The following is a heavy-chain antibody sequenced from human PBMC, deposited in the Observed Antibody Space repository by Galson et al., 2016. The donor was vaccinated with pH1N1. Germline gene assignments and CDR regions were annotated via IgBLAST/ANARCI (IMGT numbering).Heavy chain of an antibody. CDR1: GFTLSSYW. CDR2: MNQDGNKK. CDR3: VRAVGRAEAH. J-gene: IGHJ4*02. V-gene: IGHV3-7*01. D-gene: IGHD1-26*01. Sequence: SLRLSCAASGFTLSSYWMSWVRQAPGKGLEWVANMNQDGNKKYYVDSVTGRFIISRDYSKNSLYLQMNSLRAEDTAMYYCVRAVGRAEAHWGQGTLVTVSS.